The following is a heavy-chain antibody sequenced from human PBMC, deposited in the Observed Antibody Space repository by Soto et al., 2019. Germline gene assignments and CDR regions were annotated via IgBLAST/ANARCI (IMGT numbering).Heavy chain of an antibody. CDR1: RHTFTSYD. V-gene: IGHV1-8*01. D-gene: IGHD2-15*01. Sequence: QVQLVQSGAEAKKPGASVKCSCRASRHTFTSYDIHWVRQATGQGREWMGRMNPSTGNTDYAQKFQGRVNITRNTYITTAYMELSSRRFEATVVYYCARGGYCSAGDCWCYFDSGGQGTVVTVSS. CDR2: MNPSTGNT. J-gene: IGHJ4*02. CDR3: ARGGYCSAGDCWCYFDS.